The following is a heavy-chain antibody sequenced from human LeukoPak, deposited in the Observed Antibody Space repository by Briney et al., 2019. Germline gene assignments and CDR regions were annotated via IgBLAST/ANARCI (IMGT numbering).Heavy chain of an antibody. CDR1: GGSISSGSYY. Sequence: SETLSLTCTVSGGSISSGSYYWSWIRQPAGKGLEWIGRIYTSGSTNYNPSLKSRVTISVDTSKNQFSLKLSSVTAADTAVYYCARAPGTGTTFYYYCYMDVWGKGTTVTVSS. D-gene: IGHD1-7*01. V-gene: IGHV4-61*02. CDR3: ARAPGTGTTFYYYCYMDV. J-gene: IGHJ6*03. CDR2: IYTSGST.